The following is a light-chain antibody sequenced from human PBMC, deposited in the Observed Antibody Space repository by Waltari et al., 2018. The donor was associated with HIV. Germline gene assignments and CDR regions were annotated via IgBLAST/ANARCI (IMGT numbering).Light chain of an antibody. CDR3: QAWDSSTGV. J-gene: IGLJ1*01. CDR1: KLGDKY. V-gene: IGLV3-1*01. Sequence: SYELTQPPSVSVSPGQTASITCSGDKLGDKYACWYQQKPGQSPVLVIYQDSKRPSGFPERFSGSNSGNTATLTIRGTQAMDEADYYCQAWDSSTGVFGTGTKVTVL. CDR2: QDS.